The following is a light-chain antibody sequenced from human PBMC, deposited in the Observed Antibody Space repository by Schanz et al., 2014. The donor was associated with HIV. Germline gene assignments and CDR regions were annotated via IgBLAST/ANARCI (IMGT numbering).Light chain of an antibody. Sequence: QSVLTQPPSVSGAPGQRVTISCAGSSSNIGAGYDVHWYHHLPGTAPKLLIYGNSNRPSGVPDRFSGSKSGTSASLAISGLQSEDEADYYCSSYAATSNVLFGGGTKLTVL. CDR2: GNS. V-gene: IGLV1-40*01. J-gene: IGLJ3*02. CDR3: SSYAATSNVL. CDR1: SSNIGAGYD.